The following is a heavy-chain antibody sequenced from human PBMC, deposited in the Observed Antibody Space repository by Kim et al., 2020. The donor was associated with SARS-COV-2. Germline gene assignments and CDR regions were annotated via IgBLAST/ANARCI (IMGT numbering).Heavy chain of an antibody. CDR2: ISSSSSYI. D-gene: IGHD6-6*01. J-gene: IGHJ4*02. V-gene: IGHV3-21*01. CDR1: GFTFSSYS. CDR3: ARNSFLYSSSFSVFDY. Sequence: GGSLRLSCAASGFTFSSYSMNWVRQAPGKGLEWVSSISSSSSYIYYADSVKGRFTISRDNAKNSLYLQMNSLRAEDTAVYYCARNSFLYSSSFSVFDYWGQGPLVTVSS.